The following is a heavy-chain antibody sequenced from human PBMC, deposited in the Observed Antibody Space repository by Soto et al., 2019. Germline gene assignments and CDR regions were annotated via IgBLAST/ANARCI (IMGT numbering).Heavy chain of an antibody. CDR3: ARESNRAAAGTGWFDP. Sequence: QVQLLQSGAEVKKPGASVNISCKASGYSFRTYFIHWVRQAPGQGLEWMGVINPSGGRTKYAQRFEGRVVMPSDTSTGTVYMELSSLRSDDTAVYYCARESNRAAAGTGWFDPWGQGSPVTVSS. D-gene: IGHD6-13*01. CDR2: INPSGGRT. V-gene: IGHV1-46*01. J-gene: IGHJ5*02. CDR1: GYSFRTYF.